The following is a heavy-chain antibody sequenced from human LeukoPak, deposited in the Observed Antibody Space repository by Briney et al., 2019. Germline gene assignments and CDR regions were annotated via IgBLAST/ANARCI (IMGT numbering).Heavy chain of an antibody. CDR2: ISYDGSNK. V-gene: IGHV3-30-3*01. CDR1: GFTFSSYA. CDR3: ARDWQWLEIDY. D-gene: IGHD6-19*01. Sequence: GGSLRLSCAASGFTFSSYAMSWVRQAPGKGLEWVAVISYDGSNKYYADSVKGRFTISRDNSKNTLYLQMNSLRAEDTAVYYCARDWQWLEIDYWGQGTLVTVSS. J-gene: IGHJ4*02.